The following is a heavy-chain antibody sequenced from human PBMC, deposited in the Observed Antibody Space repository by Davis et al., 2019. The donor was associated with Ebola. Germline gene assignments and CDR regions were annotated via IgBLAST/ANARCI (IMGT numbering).Heavy chain of an antibody. V-gene: IGHV3-21*01. J-gene: IGHJ4*02. D-gene: IGHD4-23*01. CDR2: ISSSSSYI. Sequence: GASLKISYAASGFIFSSYSMNWVRQAPGKGLEWVSSISSSSSYIYYADSVKGRFTISRDNAKNSLYLQMNSLRAEDTAVYYCASVGGGWGQGTLVTVSS. CDR3: ASVGGG. CDR1: GFIFSSYS.